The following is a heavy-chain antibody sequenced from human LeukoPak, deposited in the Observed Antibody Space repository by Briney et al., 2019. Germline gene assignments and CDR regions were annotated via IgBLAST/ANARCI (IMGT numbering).Heavy chain of an antibody. Sequence: GGSLRLSCAASGFTFSSYAMHWVRQAPGKGLEWVAVISYDGSNKYYADSVKGRFTISRDNSKNTLYLQMNSLRAEDTAVYYSARDMGLGYCSSTSCYPFDYWGQGTLVTVSS. CDR1: GFTFSSYA. V-gene: IGHV3-30*01. D-gene: IGHD2-2*01. J-gene: IGHJ4*02. CDR2: ISYDGSNK. CDR3: ARDMGLGYCSSTSCYPFDY.